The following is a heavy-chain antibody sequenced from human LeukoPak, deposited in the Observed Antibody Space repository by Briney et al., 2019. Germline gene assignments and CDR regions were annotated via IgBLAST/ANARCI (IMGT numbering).Heavy chain of an antibody. V-gene: IGHV4-61*05. CDR1: GGSISSSSYY. CDR2: LYSSGST. D-gene: IGHD3-10*01. Sequence: SETLSLTCTVSGGSISSSSYYWGWIRQPPGKGLEWIGYLYSSGSTKYNPSLKSRVTISVDTSKNQFSLKLSSVTAADTAVYYCARDVMVRGVIIFDAFDIWGQGTMVTVSS. CDR3: ARDVMVRGVIIFDAFDI. J-gene: IGHJ3*02.